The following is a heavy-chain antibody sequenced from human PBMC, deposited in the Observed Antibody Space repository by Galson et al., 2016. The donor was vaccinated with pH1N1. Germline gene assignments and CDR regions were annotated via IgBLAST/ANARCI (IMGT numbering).Heavy chain of an antibody. D-gene: IGHD6-19*01. J-gene: IGHJ3*01. Sequence: SVKVSCKASGGLSTNHAISWVRQAPGQGLEWMGGIIPIFGTTKFSQKFQGRITVTADEARRTIYMEVRSLRSEDTAIYYCARSTYRRGWCLSSFEVWGQGTPVTGSS. CDR2: IIPIFGTT. CDR3: ARSTYRRGWCLSSFEV. CDR1: GGLSTNHA. V-gene: IGHV1-69*13.